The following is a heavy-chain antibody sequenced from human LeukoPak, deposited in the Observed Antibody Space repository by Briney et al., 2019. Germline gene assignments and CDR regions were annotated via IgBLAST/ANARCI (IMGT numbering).Heavy chain of an antibody. Sequence: SETLSLTCSVSGGSMTNYYWSWIRPPPGKGLEWIGYIYYSGTTNYNPSLKSRVTISVDTSKTQFSVKLTSVTAADTAVYYCARGGWSMDYWGQGTLVTVSS. CDR1: GGSMTNYY. D-gene: IGHD6-19*01. CDR3: ARGGWSMDY. J-gene: IGHJ4*02. V-gene: IGHV4-59*01. CDR2: IYYSGTT.